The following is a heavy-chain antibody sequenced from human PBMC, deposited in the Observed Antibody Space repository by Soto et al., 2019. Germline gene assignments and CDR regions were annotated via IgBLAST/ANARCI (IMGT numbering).Heavy chain of an antibody. CDR1: GGSISSGGYY. CDR3: ARARGTYYDFWSGYYWFDP. Sequence: SETLSLTCTVSGGSISSGGYYWSWIRQHPGKGLEWIGYIYYSGSTYYNPSLKSRVTISVDTSKNQLSLKLSSVTAADTAVYYCARARGTYYDFWSGYYWFDPWGQGTLVTVSS. D-gene: IGHD3-3*01. CDR2: IYYSGST. V-gene: IGHV4-31*03. J-gene: IGHJ5*02.